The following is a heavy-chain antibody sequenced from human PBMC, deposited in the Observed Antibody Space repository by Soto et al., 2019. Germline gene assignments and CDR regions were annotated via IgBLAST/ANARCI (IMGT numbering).Heavy chain of an antibody. V-gene: IGHV3-13*01. CDR2: IGTAGDT. CDR3: ARGKELRLFDY. CDR1: GFTFSSYD. D-gene: IGHD5-12*01. Sequence: GGSLRLSCAASGFTFSSYDMHWVRQATGKGLEWVSAIGTAGDTYYPGYVKGRFTISRENAKNSLYLQMNSLRAGDTAVYYCARGKELRLFDYWGQGTLVTVSS. J-gene: IGHJ4*02.